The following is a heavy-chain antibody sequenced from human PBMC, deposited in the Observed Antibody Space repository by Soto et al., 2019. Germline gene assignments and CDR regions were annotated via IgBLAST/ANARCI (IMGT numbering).Heavy chain of an antibody. CDR2: FNPEGGET. J-gene: IGHJ4*02. CDR1: GYTLTELS. D-gene: IGHD3-10*01. V-gene: IGHV1-24*01. Sequence: ASVKVSCKVSGYTLTELSMHWVRQAPGKGLEWMGGFNPEGGETSYAQKFQGRVTMTGNTSTNTAHMELSSLRSEDTAVYYCARAIQLRSGRNYPGYWGQGTLVTVSS. CDR3: ARAIQLRSGRNYPGY.